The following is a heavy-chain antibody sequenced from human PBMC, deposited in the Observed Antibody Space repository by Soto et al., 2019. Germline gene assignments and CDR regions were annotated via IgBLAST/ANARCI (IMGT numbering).Heavy chain of an antibody. D-gene: IGHD3-10*01. CDR2: IYYSGST. J-gene: IGHJ3*02. Sequence: SETLSLPSTVSGGSITSGGSYWSCFRQHTGKGLEWIGYIYYSGSTYYNPSLKSRVTISVDTSKNQFSLKLSSVTAADTAVYYCARDTLTGSAFDIWGQRTMVTVSS. CDR1: GGSITSGGSY. CDR3: ARDTLTGSAFDI. V-gene: IGHV4-31*03.